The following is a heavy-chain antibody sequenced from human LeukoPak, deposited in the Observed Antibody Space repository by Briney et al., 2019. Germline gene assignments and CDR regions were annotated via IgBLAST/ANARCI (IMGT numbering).Heavy chain of an antibody. CDR1: GGSFSSYY. D-gene: IGHD6-19*01. CDR2: INHNGST. J-gene: IGHJ4*02. Sequence: SETLSLTCAVYGGSFSSYYWSWIRQPPGKGLEWIGEINHNGSTNYNPSLKSRVTISVDTSKNQFSLKLSSVTAADTAVYYCARGMENSSGWYAHFDYWGQGTLVTVSS. CDR3: ARGMENSSGWYAHFDY. V-gene: IGHV4-34*01.